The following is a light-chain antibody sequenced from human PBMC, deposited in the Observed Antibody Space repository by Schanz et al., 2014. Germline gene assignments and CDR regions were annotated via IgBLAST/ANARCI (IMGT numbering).Light chain of an antibody. Sequence: DIQMTQSPSTLSASVGDRVMITCRASQSIRTWLAWYQQKPGKAPKVLIYEASSLEGGVPSRFSGRGSGTDFTLTISSLQPDDFATYYCQQYDSFPWTFGQGTKV. CDR1: QSIRTW. V-gene: IGKV1-5*01. J-gene: IGKJ1*01. CDR3: QQYDSFPWT. CDR2: EAS.